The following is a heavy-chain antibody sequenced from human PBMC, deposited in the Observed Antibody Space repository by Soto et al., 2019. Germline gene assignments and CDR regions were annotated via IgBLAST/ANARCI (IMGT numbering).Heavy chain of an antibody. CDR1: GFTFRSYA. J-gene: IGHJ6*02. V-gene: IGHV3-21*06. CDR3: ARGDYYHYGLDV. CDR2: IGESSGDI. Sequence: GGSLRLSCAASGFTFRSYAMHWVRQAPGKGLEWVSSIGESSGDIYYADSVKGRFTVSRDNAKNSLFLQVDSLRAEDTAVYYCARGDYYHYGLDVWGQGTTVTVSS.